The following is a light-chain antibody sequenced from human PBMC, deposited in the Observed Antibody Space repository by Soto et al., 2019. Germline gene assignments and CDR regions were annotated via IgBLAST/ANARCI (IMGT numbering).Light chain of an antibody. CDR1: QIVSSY. CDR3: QEYDNWPWT. J-gene: IGKJ1*01. CDR2: GAY. Sequence: EIVMTQSPATLSVPPGERTTLSCRALQIVSSYLACYQQKPGQAPRLLIYGAYTRATGIPARFSGSGSGTEFTLTISSLQSEDSAVYYCQEYDNWPWTFGQGTKVDIK. V-gene: IGKV3-15*01.